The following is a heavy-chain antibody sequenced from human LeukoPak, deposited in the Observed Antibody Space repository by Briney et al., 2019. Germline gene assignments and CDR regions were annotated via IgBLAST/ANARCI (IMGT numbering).Heavy chain of an antibody. CDR3: ARGNTWFGYYFDY. V-gene: IGHV4-34*01. CDR1: GGSCSGYY. D-gene: IGHD3-10*01. CDR2: INHSGST. Sequence: PSETLSLTGAVYGGSCSGYYWSWIRQPPGKGLEWSGEINHSGSTNYNPSLKSRVTISVDTSKNQFSLKLSSVTAADTAVYYCARGNTWFGYYFDYWGQGTLVTVSS. J-gene: IGHJ4*02.